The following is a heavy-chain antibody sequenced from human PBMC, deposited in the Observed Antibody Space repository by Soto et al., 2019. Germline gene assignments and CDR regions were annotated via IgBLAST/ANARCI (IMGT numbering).Heavy chain of an antibody. CDR1: EFNFSNYA. Sequence: QVQLVESGGGVVHPGRSLRVSCAASEFNFSNYAMHWVRQAPGKGLAWVAVIYSDGNRKYYSDSVKGRFTISRDNSDSTVYLQMKSLRVDDTAVYFCARGACIGLTCFWYFDLWGRGTLVTVSS. J-gene: IGHJ2*01. V-gene: IGHV3-33*01. CDR3: ARGACIGLTCFWYFDL. D-gene: IGHD2-15*01. CDR2: IYSDGNRK.